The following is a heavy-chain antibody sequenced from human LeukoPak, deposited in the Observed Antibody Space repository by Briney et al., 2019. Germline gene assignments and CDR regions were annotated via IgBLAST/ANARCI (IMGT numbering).Heavy chain of an antibody. CDR2: LSASGGNT. V-gene: IGHV3-23*01. CDR3: ARETTGTGLDY. Sequence: PGGSLRLSCAASGFTFSTYAMTWLRQAPGKGLEWVSALSASGGNTYYADSVKGRFTISRDNSKNMLYLQMNSLRAEDTAVYYCARETTGTGLDYWGQGTLVTVSS. D-gene: IGHD1-1*01. J-gene: IGHJ4*02. CDR1: GFTFSTYA.